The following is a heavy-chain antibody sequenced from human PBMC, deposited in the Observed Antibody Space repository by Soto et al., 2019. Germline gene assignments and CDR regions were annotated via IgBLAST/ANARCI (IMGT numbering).Heavy chain of an antibody. Sequence: QVQLVESGGGVVQPGRSLRLSCAASGFTFSTYGMHWVRQAPGKGLEWLAVIAFDGSLKYYADSVKGRFTISRDNSKSTFYVQMNSLRPEDTAMYYCAKDAYYDSSGQFDYWGQGTLVTVSS. CDR2: IAFDGSLK. CDR3: AKDAYYDSSGQFDY. D-gene: IGHD3-22*01. CDR1: GFTFSTYG. V-gene: IGHV3-30*18. J-gene: IGHJ4*02.